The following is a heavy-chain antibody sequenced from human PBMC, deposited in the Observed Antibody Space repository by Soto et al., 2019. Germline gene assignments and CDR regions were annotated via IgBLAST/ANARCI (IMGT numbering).Heavy chain of an antibody. Sequence: SETLSLTCAVSGYSISSSNWWGWIRQPPGKGLEWIGYIYYSGTTYYNPSLKSRVTMSVDTSKNQFSLKLTSVTAVDTAVYYCERREIQGPIGYWGQGTLGTV. J-gene: IGHJ4*02. D-gene: IGHD1-26*01. CDR3: ERREIQGPIGY. V-gene: IGHV4-28*01. CDR2: IYYSGTT. CDR1: GYSISSSNW.